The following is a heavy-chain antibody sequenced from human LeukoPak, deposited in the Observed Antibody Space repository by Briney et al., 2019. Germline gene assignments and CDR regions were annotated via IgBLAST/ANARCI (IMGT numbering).Heavy chain of an antibody. J-gene: IGHJ5*02. Sequence: ASVKVSCKTSGYTFTGYYMHWVRQAPGQGLEWMGIINPSGGSTSYAQKFQGRVTMTRDMSTSTDYMELSSLRSEDTAVYYCARDNSVEDTAWWFDPWGQGTLVTVSS. D-gene: IGHD4-23*01. CDR2: INPSGGST. V-gene: IGHV1-46*01. CDR1: GYTFTGYY. CDR3: ARDNSVEDTAWWFDP.